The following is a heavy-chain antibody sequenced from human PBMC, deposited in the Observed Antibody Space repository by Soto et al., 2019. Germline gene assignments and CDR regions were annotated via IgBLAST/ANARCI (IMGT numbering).Heavy chain of an antibody. Sequence: PSETLSLTCSAYGGSFSGYYWSWIRQPPGKGLEWIGEINHSGSTNYNPSLKSRVTISVDTSKNQFSLKLSSVTAADTAVYYCARVKPVYCYYGMDVWGQGPRVTVS. V-gene: IGHV4-34*01. CDR1: GGSFSGYY. CDR3: ARVKPVYCYYGMDV. J-gene: IGHJ6*02. CDR2: INHSGST.